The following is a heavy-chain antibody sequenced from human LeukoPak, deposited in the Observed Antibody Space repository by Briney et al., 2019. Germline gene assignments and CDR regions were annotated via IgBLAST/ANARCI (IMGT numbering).Heavy chain of an antibody. CDR1: GFSLSRNG. CDR3: ARVPQRRSGFYYYYYGMDV. D-gene: IGHD1-26*01. V-gene: IGHV3-30*02. CDR2: ILSDGSYE. Sequence: GGSLRLSCATSGFSLSRNGMHWVRQAPGQGLEWVAFILSDGSYEYYADSVKGRFTISRDTSRNTLFLQMNSLRTEDTAVYYCARVPQRRSGFYYYYYGMDVWGQGTTVTVSS. J-gene: IGHJ6*02.